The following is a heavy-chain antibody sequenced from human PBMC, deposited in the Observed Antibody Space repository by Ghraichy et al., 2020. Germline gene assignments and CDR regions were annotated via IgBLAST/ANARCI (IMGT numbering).Heavy chain of an antibody. CDR2: VNQSGST. CDR3: ARGASKLGYCSGTSCPFDY. CDR1: GGSFSGYF. Sequence: SETLSLTCAVYGGSFSGYFWGWIRQPPGKGLEWIGQVNQSGSTKYNPSLKSRVTISVDMSKNQSSLELTSVTAADTAVYYCARGASKLGYCSGTSCPFDYWGQGTLVTVSS. V-gene: IGHV4-34*01. D-gene: IGHD2-2*01. J-gene: IGHJ4*02.